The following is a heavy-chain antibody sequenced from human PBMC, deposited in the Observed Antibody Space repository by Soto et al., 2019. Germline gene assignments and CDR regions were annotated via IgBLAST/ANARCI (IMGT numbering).Heavy chain of an antibody. J-gene: IGHJ6*02. D-gene: IGHD3-3*01. CDR3: AKAADYDFWSGYYTRGNYYYYGMDV. Sequence: GGSLRLSCAASGFTFSSYAMSWARQAPGKGLEWVSAISGSGGSTYYADSVKGRFTISRDNSKNTLYLQMNSLRAEDTAVYYCAKAADYDFWSGYYTRGNYYYYGMDVWGQGTTVTVSS. CDR1: GFTFSSYA. CDR2: ISGSGGST. V-gene: IGHV3-23*01.